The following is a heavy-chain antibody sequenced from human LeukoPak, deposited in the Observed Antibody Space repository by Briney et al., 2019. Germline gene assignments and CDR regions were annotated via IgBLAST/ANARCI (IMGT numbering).Heavy chain of an antibody. V-gene: IGHV1-2*02. CDR3: ARAPYYDILTGLLGVGFDP. CDR1: GYTFTGYY. D-gene: IGHD3-9*01. CDR2: INPNSGGT. Sequence: GASVKVSCKASGYTFTGYYMHWVRQAPGQGLEWMGWINPNSGGTNYAQKLQGRVTMTTDTSTSTAYMELRSLRSDDTAVYYCARAPYYDILTGLLGVGFDPWGQGTLVTVSS. J-gene: IGHJ5*02.